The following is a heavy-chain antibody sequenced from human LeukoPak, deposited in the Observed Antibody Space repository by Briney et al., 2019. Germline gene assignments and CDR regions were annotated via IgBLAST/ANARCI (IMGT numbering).Heavy chain of an antibody. CDR3: ARGGGVITAIDY. D-gene: IGHD2-15*01. CDR2: ISSDESST. CDR1: GFTFSNYW. J-gene: IGHJ4*02. Sequence: PGGSLRLSCAASGFTFSNYWMHWVRQTPGKGLVWVSRISSDESSTSYADSVKGRFTISRDNAKNTLYLQMNSLRAEDTAVYYCARGGGVITAIDYWGQGTLVTVSS. V-gene: IGHV3-74*01.